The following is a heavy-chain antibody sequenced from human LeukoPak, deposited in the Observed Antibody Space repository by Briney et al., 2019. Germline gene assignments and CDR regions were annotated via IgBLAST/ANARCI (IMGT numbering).Heavy chain of an antibody. J-gene: IGHJ4*02. CDR3: ARDNYDSSGYYRD. Sequence: PGGSLRLSCAASGFTFSSYSMNWVRQAPGKGLEWVSSISSSSSYTYYADSVKGRFTISRANAKNSLYMHMNGLRAEDRAVYYCARDNYDSSGYYRDWGQGTLVTVSS. CDR2: ISSSSSYT. D-gene: IGHD3-22*01. V-gene: IGHV3-21*01. CDR1: GFTFSSYS.